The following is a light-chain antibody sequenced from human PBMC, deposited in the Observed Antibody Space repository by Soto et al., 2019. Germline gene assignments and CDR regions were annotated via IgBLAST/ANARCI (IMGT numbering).Light chain of an antibody. J-gene: IGLJ1*01. CDR2: EVS. Sequence: QSALPQPSSVSGSPGQSITISCTGTSSDVGSYNLVSWYQQHPGKAPKLMIYEVSKRPSGVSNRFSGSKSGNTASLTISGLQAEDEADYYCCSYAGSSTFPYVFGTGTKVTVL. CDR1: SSDVGSYNL. V-gene: IGLV2-23*02. CDR3: CSYAGSSTFPYV.